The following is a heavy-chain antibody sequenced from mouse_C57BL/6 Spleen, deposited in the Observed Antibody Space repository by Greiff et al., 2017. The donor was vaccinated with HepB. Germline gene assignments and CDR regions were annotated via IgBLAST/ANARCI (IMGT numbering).Heavy chain of an antibody. CDR3: ARDYYSNLDY. V-gene: IGHV1-82*01. CDR2: IYPGDGDT. D-gene: IGHD2-5*01. J-gene: IGHJ2*01. Sequence: VQLQQSGPELVKPGASVKISCKASGYAFSSSWMNWVKQRPGKGLEWIGRIYPGDGDTNYNGKFKGKATLTADKSSSTAYMQLSSLTSADSAVYFCARDYYSNLDYWGQGTTLTVSS. CDR1: GYAFSSSW.